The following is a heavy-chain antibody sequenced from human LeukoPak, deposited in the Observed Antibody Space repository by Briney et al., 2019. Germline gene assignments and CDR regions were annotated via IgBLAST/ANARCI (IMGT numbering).Heavy chain of an antibody. J-gene: IGHJ5*02. CDR3: ARRVTTVTTRWFDP. CDR1: GYTFTGYY. Sequence: ASVKVSCKASGYTFTGYYMHWVRKAPGQGLEWMGWINPNSGGTNYAQKFQGRVTMTRDTSISTAYMELSRLRSDDTAVYYCARRVTTVTTRWFDPWGQGTLVTVSS. V-gene: IGHV1-2*02. D-gene: IGHD4-17*01. CDR2: INPNSGGT.